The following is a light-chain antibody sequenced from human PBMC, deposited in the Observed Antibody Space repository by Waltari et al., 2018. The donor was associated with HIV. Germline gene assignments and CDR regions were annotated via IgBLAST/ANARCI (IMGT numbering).Light chain of an antibody. CDR1: SSNIGRNT. V-gene: IGLV1-44*01. Sequence: QSVVTQPVSASGTARQRVTISCFGSSSNIGRNTVNWYQQVPGTAPKVIIYYNDQRSSGVPDRFSGSKSGASASLAISGLQSEDEADYYCAVWDDTLSGHWVFGGGTKLTVL. CDR3: AVWDDTLSGHWV. CDR2: YND. J-gene: IGLJ3*02.